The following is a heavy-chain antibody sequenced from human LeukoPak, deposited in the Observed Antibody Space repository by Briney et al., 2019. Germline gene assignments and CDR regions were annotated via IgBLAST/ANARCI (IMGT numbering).Heavy chain of an antibody. CDR1: GGSISSYY. V-gene: IGHV4-59*01. D-gene: IGHD6-13*01. CDR3: ASGSYSSSWHRYFQH. J-gene: IGHJ1*01. CDR2: TYYSGST. Sequence: SETLTLTCTVSGGSISSYYWSWIRQPPGKGLEWIGYTYYSGSTNYNPSLKSRVTISVDTSKNQFSLKLSSVTAADTAVYYCASGSYSSSWHRYFQHWGQGTLVTVSS.